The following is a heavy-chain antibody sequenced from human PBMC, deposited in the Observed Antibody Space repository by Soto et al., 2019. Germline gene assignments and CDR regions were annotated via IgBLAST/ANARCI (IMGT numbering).Heavy chain of an antibody. Sequence: PSQTVCPTGAVYGGSYIGYDWSCIRQPPGKGLQGRGESNHSGTTNYNPALKSRVSISVGAAKTQFSLKLSSVTAAATAVYYCARGGTGVVVAATAGWFDPWGEGTLVT. J-gene: IGHJ5*02. CDR1: GGSYIGYD. CDR3: ARGGTGVVVAATAGWFDP. D-gene: IGHD2-15*01. CDR2: SNHSGTT. V-gene: IGHV4-34*01.